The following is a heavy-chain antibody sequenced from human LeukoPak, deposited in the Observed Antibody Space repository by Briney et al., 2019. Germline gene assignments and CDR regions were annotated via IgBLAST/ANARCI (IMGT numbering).Heavy chain of an antibody. D-gene: IGHD3-9*01. CDR2: INHGGST. Sequence: PSETLSLTCAVYGGSFSGYYWSWIRLPPGKGLEWIGEINHGGSTNYNPSLKSRITMSVDTSKNQFSLKLSSVTAADTAVYYCARDNDMGFEYWGQGTLVTVSS. CDR3: ARDNDMGFEY. J-gene: IGHJ4*02. CDR1: GGSFSGYY. V-gene: IGHV4-34*01.